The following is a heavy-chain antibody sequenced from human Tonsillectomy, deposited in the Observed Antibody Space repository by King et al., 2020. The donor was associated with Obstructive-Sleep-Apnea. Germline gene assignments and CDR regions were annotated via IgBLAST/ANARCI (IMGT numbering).Heavy chain of an antibody. V-gene: IGHV3-11*01. CDR3: ATAPGSWFDY. D-gene: IGHD6-13*01. CDR2: ISSIGITI. Sequence: QLVESGGGLVKPGGSLRLSCAASGFTFSDYYMSWIRQASGKGPEWVLYISSIGITIFYADSVEGRFTISRDNTKNSLDLQMNSLRAEDTAVYYCATAPGSWFDYWGQGTLVTVSS. J-gene: IGHJ4*02. CDR1: GFTFSDYY.